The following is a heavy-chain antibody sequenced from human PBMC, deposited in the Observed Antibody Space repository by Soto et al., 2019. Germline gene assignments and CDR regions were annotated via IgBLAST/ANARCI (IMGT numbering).Heavy chain of an antibody. CDR3: ARDTFWSGYYPFDY. CDR1: GFTFSSYW. CDR2: IKQDGSEK. D-gene: IGHD3-3*01. J-gene: IGHJ4*02. V-gene: IGHV3-7*01. Sequence: EVQLVESGGGLVQPGGSLRLSCAASGFTFSSYWMSWVRQAPGKGLEWVANIKQDGSEKYYVDSVKGRFTISRDNAKNSLYLQMNSLRAEDTAVYYCARDTFWSGYYPFDYWGQGTLVTVSS.